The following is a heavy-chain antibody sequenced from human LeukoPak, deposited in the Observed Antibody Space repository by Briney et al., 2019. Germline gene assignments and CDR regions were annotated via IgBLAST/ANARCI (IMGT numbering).Heavy chain of an antibody. Sequence: GGSLRLSCAASGFTFSSSGMHWVRQAPGKGLEGVAFIRYDGSNKYVADSVKGRFTISRDNSNNTLYLQMNSLRVEDTAVFYCARDPFLGSKWTYFDFWGQGTLVTVSS. V-gene: IGHV3-30*02. D-gene: IGHD3-3*01. J-gene: IGHJ4*02. CDR3: ARDPFLGSKWTYFDF. CDR2: IRYDGSNK. CDR1: GFTFSSSG.